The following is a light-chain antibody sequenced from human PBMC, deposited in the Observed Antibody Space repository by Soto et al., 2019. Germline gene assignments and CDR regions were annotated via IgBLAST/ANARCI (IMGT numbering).Light chain of an antibody. J-gene: IGLJ2*01. CDR1: SSNIGSNT. CDR3: AAWDDSLNGLLV. CDR2: SNN. Sequence: QSVLTQPPSASGTPGQRVTISCSGSSSNIGSNTVNWYQQLPGTAPKLLIYSNNQRHSGVPDRFSCSKSGTSASLAISVLQSEDEADYYCAAWDDSLNGLLVFGGGTKLTVL. V-gene: IGLV1-44*01.